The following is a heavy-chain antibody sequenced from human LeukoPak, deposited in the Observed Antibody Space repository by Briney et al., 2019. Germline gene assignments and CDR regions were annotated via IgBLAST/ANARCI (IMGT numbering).Heavy chain of an antibody. CDR2: IYYSGST. D-gene: IGHD5-24*01. CDR3: ASFGRRDGYNPYYFDY. J-gene: IGHJ4*02. Sequence: SETLSLPCAVSGGSINSYYWTWIRQPPGKGLEWIGYIYYSGSTNYNPSLKSRVTIAVDTSKNQFSLKLSSVTAADTAVYYCASFGRRDGYNPYYFDYWGQGSLVTVSS. V-gene: IGHV4-59*08. CDR1: GGSINSYY.